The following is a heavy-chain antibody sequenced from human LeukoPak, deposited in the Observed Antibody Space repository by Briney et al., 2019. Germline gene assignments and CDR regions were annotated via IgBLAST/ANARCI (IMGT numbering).Heavy chain of an antibody. CDR3: ARDAGSYDSSGYYRN. D-gene: IGHD3-22*01. J-gene: IGHJ4*02. V-gene: IGHV1-18*01. CDR2: ISAYNGVT. Sequence: ASLKVSCKASGYTFTNYGINWVRQAPGQGLEWMGWISAYNGVTKSAQKLQGRVTMTTDTSTSTAYLELRSLRSDDTAVYYCARDAGSYDSSGYYRNWGQGTLVTVSS. CDR1: GYTFTNYG.